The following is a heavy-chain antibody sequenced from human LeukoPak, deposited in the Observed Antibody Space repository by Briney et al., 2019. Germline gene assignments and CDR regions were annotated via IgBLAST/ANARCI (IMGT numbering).Heavy chain of an antibody. CDR1: GFTFSRYW. Sequence: PGGSLRLSCAASGFTFSRYWLTWVRQAPGKGLEWVANIQQDGREKHYVDSVKGRFTISRDNAKNSLYLQMNSLRAEDTALYYCAKDIDQLIAAIDYWGQGTLVTVSS. D-gene: IGHD6-13*01. V-gene: IGHV3-7*03. J-gene: IGHJ4*02. CDR2: IQQDGREK. CDR3: AKDIDQLIAAIDY.